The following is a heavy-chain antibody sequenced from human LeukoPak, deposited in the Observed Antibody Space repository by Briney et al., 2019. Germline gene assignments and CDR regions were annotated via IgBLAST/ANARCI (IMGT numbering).Heavy chain of an antibody. D-gene: IGHD3-10*01. CDR2: VSHSGTT. V-gene: IGHV4-38-2*02. CDR3: ARLVIP. J-gene: IGHJ5*02. Sequence: SETLSLTCTVSGFSISSDYYWGWIRQPPGKGLEWLGSVSHSGTTYYNSSLNSRVTISVDTSKNQFSLKVNSVTAADTAVYYCARLVIPWGQGILVTVSS. CDR1: GFSISSDYY.